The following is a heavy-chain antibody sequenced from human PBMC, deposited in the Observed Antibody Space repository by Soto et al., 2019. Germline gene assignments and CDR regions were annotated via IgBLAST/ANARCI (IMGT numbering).Heavy chain of an antibody. Sequence: EVQLVESGGVVVQPGGSLRLSCAASGFTFDDYTMHWVRQAPGKGLEWVSLISWDGGSTYYADSVKGRFTISRDNSKNSLYLQMNSLRTEDTALYYCAKGGSGGWGLFDYWGQGTLVTVSS. V-gene: IGHV3-43*01. D-gene: IGHD6-19*01. CDR2: ISWDGGST. CDR1: GFTFDDYT. CDR3: AKGGSGGWGLFDY. J-gene: IGHJ4*02.